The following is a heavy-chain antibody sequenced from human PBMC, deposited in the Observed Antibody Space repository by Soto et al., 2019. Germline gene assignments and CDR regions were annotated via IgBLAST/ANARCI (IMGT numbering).Heavy chain of an antibody. D-gene: IGHD4-17*01. J-gene: IGHJ6*03. CDR1: GGSISSGGYY. CDR2: IYYSGST. Sequence: SETLSLTCTVSGGSISSGGYYWSWIRQHPGKGLEWIGYIYYSGSTYYNPSLKSRVTISVDTSKNQFSLKLSSVTAADTAVYYCARGYGDYRGDYYYYMDVWGKGTTVTVSS. V-gene: IGHV4-31*03. CDR3: ARGYGDYRGDYYYYMDV.